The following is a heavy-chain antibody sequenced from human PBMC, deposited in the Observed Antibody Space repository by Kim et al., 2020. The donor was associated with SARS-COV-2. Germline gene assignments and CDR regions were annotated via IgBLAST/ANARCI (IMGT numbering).Heavy chain of an antibody. Sequence: SETLSLTCTVSGGSISSSSYYWGWIRQPPGKGLEWIGSIYYSGSTYYNPSLKSRVTISVDTSKNQFSLKLSSVTAADTAVYYCARRGHSSSWKGIWGWFDPWDQGTLVTVSS. CDR3: ARRGHSSSWKGIWGWFDP. V-gene: IGHV4-39*01. CDR2: IYYSGST. J-gene: IGHJ5*02. D-gene: IGHD6-13*01. CDR1: GGSISSSSYY.